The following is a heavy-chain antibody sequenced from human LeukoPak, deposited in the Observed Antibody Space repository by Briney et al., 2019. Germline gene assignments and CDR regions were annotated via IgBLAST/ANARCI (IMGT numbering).Heavy chain of an antibody. J-gene: IGHJ6*03. CDR3: AKSVVAISQYYHMDV. Sequence: SSVNVSFMPSVYILSHYGITWVRHVRPQGREWMDWISPYSQNTNYAHKFHDRVTHTTDRSTSTAYMEGRGLRPDDTAVYYCAKSVVAISQYYHMDVWGTGTTVTVSS. D-gene: IGHD5/OR15-5a*01. CDR1: VYILSHYG. V-gene: IGHV1-18*01. CDR2: ISPYSQNT.